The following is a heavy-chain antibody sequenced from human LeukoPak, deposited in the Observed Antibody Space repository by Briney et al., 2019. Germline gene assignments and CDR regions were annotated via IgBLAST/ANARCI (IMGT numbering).Heavy chain of an antibody. J-gene: IGHJ4*02. CDR2: IYSSGST. V-gene: IGHV3-53*01. D-gene: IGHD1-26*01. CDR3: ARAHYSGNYGDFDY. CDR1: GFTVSSNY. Sequence: PGGSLRLSCAASGFTVSSNYMSWVRQAPGKGLEWVSVIYSSGSTYYADSMKGRFTISRDNSKNTLYLQMNSLRVEDTAVYYCARAHYSGNYGDFDYWGQETLVTVSS.